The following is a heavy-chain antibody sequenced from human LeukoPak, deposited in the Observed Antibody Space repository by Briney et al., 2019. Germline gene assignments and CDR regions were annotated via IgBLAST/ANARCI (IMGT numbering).Heavy chain of an antibody. CDR2: INPSGGST. CDR1: GYTFTSYY. D-gene: IGHD6-13*01. CDR3: ARDRIAAAGTLDH. J-gene: IGHJ4*02. Sequence: ASVKVSCKASGYTFTSYYMHWVRQAPGQGLEWMGIINPSGGSTSYAQKFQGRVTMTRDMSTSTVYMELSSLRSEDTAVYYCARDRIAAAGTLDHWGQGTLVTVSS. V-gene: IGHV1-46*01.